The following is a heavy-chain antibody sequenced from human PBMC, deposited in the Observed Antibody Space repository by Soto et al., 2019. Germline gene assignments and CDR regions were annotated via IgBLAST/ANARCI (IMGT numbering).Heavy chain of an antibody. CDR1: GDSIMRDSYY. V-gene: IGHV4-30-4*01. CDR2: IYYSGTT. CDR3: ARDRVTFGGVYYYYGMDV. Sequence: PSETLSPACGDSGDSIMRDSYYWYWIRQSTVKGLEWIGNIYYSGTTYYNPSLKGRVTISVDTPKNQFSLKLSSVTAADTAVYYCARDRVTFGGVYYYYGMDVWGQGTTVTVSS. D-gene: IGHD3-16*01. J-gene: IGHJ6*02.